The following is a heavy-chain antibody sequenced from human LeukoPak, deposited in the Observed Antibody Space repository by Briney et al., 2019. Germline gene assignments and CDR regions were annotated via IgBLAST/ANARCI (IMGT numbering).Heavy chain of an antibody. CDR3: ARDMRDRRTQYSSGWYDYWFDP. J-gene: IGHJ5*02. Sequence: SETLSLTCTVSGGSISSYYWGWIRQPPGKGLEWIGYIYYSGSTNYNPSLKSRVTISVDTSKNQFSLKLSSVTAADTAVYYCARDMRDRRTQYSSGWYDYWFDPWGQGTLVTVSS. CDR2: IYYSGST. D-gene: IGHD6-19*01. CDR1: GGSISSYY. V-gene: IGHV4-59*01.